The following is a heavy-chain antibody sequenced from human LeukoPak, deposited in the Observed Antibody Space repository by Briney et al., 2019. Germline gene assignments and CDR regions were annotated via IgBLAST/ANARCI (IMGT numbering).Heavy chain of an antibody. CDR3: AKKSPIFGVVIPLFDF. Sequence: PGGSLRLSCAGSGFNFSSFVMTWVRQAPGKGLEWVSSISASGRSTYHAASAKGRFTISRDNSKNTLYLQVNSLRAEDTAVYHCAKKSPIFGVVIPLFDFWGQGTLVSVSS. J-gene: IGHJ4*02. CDR2: ISASGRST. CDR1: GFNFSSFV. V-gene: IGHV3-23*01. D-gene: IGHD3-3*01.